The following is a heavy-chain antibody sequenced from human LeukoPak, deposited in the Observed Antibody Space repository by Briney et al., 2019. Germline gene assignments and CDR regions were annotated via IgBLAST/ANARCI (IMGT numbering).Heavy chain of an antibody. V-gene: IGHV3-23*01. Sequence: GGSLRLSCVASGFTFSDSAMNWVRQAPGKGLEWVPVIGGSGGPTFYADSVKGRFTISRDNSKNTLYLRLNSLRAEDTAVYYCARRGDPYYFDYWGQGALVTVSA. D-gene: IGHD2-21*02. CDR3: ARRGDPYYFDY. J-gene: IGHJ4*02. CDR2: IGGSGGPT. CDR1: GFTFSDSA.